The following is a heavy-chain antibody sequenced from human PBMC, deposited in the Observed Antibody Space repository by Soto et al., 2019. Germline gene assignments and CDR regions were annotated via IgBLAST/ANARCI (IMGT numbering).Heavy chain of an antibody. V-gene: IGHV4-30-4*01. CDR1: GGSISSGDYY. D-gene: IGHD2-15*01. J-gene: IGHJ4*02. CDR3: ARGAGYCSGGSCYSEATDY. Sequence: QVQLQESGPGLVKPSQTLSLTCTVSGGSISSGDYYWSWIRQPPGKGLEWIGYIYYSGSTYYNPSLTSRVTISVDTXRNXFXRKLSSVTAADTAVYYCARGAGYCSGGSCYSEATDYWGQGTLVTVSS. CDR2: IYYSGST.